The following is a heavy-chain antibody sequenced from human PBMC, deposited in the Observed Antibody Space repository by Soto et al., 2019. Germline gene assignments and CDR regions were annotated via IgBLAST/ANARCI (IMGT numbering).Heavy chain of an antibody. J-gene: IGHJ5*02. CDR3: ARGPVRAGRWFDP. V-gene: IGHV4-30-2*01. Sequence: SETLSLTCAVSGGSISSGGYSWSWIRQPPGKGLEWIGYIYHSGSTYYNPSLKSRVTISVDTSKNQFSLKLSSVTAADTAVYYCARGPVRAGRWFDPWGQGTLVTVSS. D-gene: IGHD3-10*02. CDR2: IYHSGST. CDR1: GGSISSGGYS.